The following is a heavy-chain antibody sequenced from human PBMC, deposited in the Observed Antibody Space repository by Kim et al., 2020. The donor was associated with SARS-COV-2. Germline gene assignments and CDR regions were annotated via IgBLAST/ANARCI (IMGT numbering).Heavy chain of an antibody. CDR3: AREGRYFDSYNWFDP. V-gene: IGHV5-10-1*01. D-gene: IGHD3-9*01. J-gene: IGHJ5*02. CDR1: GYSFTSYW. CDR2: IDPSDSYT. Sequence: GESLKISCKGSGYSFTSYWISWVRQMPGKGLEWMGRIDPSDSYTNYSPSFQGHVTISADKSISTAYLQWSSLKASDTAMYYCAREGRYFDSYNWFDPWGQGTLVTVSS.